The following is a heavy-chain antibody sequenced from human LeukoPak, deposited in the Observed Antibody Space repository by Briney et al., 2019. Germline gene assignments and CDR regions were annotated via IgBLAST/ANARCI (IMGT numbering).Heavy chain of an antibody. CDR1: GXTFSSYA. Sequence: GGSLRLSCSASGXTFSSYAMSWVRQAPGKGLEWVSAIGGSGVSTYYADSEKGRFTISRDNSKNTLYLQMNSLRAEDTAIYYCAKDVAGVRGVRGGFDYWGQGTLVTVSS. J-gene: IGHJ4*02. CDR3: AKDVAGVRGVRGGFDY. V-gene: IGHV3-23*01. D-gene: IGHD3-10*01. CDR2: IGGSGVST.